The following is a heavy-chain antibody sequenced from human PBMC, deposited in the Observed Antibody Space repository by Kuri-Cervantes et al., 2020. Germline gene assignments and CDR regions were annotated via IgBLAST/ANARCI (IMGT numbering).Heavy chain of an antibody. J-gene: IGHJ4*02. CDR1: GFTFSSYG. Sequence: GESLKISCAASGFTFSSYGMHWVRQAPGKGLEWVAVISYDGSNKYCADSVKGRFTISRDNAKNSLYLQMNSLRAEDTALYYCAKDATPFSSTWYYFDYWGQGTLVTVSS. CDR3: AKDATPFSSTWYYFDY. CDR2: ISYDGSNK. V-gene: IGHV3-30*18. D-gene: IGHD6-13*01.